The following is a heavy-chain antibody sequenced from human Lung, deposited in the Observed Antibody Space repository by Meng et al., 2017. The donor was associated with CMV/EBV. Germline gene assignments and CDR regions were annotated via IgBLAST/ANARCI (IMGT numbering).Heavy chain of an antibody. V-gene: IGHV3-9*01. D-gene: IGHD2-21*02. CDR1: GFTFDDFA. Sequence: GGSLRLSCAASGFTFDDFAMHWVRQSPGEGLEWVSGISGNSGFIGYADSVKGRFTISRDNARKTLSLEINPLRVEDTALYYCVKGGGEKVTFDAMDVWGQGTXVTVYS. CDR2: ISGNSGFI. CDR3: VKGGGEKVTFDAMDV. J-gene: IGHJ6*02.